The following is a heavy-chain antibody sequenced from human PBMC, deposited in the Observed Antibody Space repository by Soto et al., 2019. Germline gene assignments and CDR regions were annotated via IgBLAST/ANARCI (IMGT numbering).Heavy chain of an antibody. V-gene: IGHV3-15*01. CDR1: GLIFSDVW. Sequence: GGSVRLSCAASGLIFSDVWMTWVRQAPGKGLEWVGRIKTKPDDGTIDYAAPVRGRFTISRDDSKNTLYLQMTSLTPDDTGVYYCTTSNLGVDFWGPGTLVTVSS. CDR2: IKTKPDDGTI. D-gene: IGHD1-1*01. J-gene: IGHJ4*02. CDR3: TTSNLGVDF.